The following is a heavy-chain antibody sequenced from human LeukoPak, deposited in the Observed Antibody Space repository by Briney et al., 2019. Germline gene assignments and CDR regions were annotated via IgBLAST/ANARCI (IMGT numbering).Heavy chain of an antibody. Sequence: ASVKVSCKVSGYTLTELSMHWVRQAPGQGLEWMGVSNPSGVGTNYAQKFQGRVTMTRDTSTTTVYMELSSLRSEDTAVYYCAREESGGYFDYWGQGTLVTVSS. J-gene: IGHJ4*02. D-gene: IGHD2-8*02. CDR3: AREESGGYFDY. V-gene: IGHV1-46*01. CDR2: SNPSGVGT. CDR1: GYTLTELS.